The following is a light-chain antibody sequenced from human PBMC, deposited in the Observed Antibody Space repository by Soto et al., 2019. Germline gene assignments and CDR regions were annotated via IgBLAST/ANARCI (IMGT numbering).Light chain of an antibody. CDR1: SSDVGNYNY. CDR2: EVS. CDR3: SSNAGSIIVV. Sequence: QSVLTQPPSASGSPGQSVTISCTGTSSDVGNYNYVSWYQQHPGKAPKLMIYEVSKRPSGVPDRFSGSKSGNTASLTVSGLQSEDEADYYCSSNAGSIIVVFGGGTKVTVL. V-gene: IGLV2-8*01. J-gene: IGLJ2*01.